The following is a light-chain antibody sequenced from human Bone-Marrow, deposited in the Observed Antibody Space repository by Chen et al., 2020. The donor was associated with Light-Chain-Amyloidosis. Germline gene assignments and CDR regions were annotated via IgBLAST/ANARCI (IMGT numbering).Light chain of an antibody. V-gene: IGLV1-44*01. CDR3: AAWDATLNGYV. CDR1: SSNIGSNP. J-gene: IGLJ1*01. CDR2: SNN. Sequence: QSVLTQPPSASGTPGQRVIISCSGASSNIGSNPVNWYHQLPETGPHLLVRSNNQRPSGVPGRFSVSKSGTSAFLAISGLQSEDEADYYCAAWDATLNGYVFGTGTKVTVL.